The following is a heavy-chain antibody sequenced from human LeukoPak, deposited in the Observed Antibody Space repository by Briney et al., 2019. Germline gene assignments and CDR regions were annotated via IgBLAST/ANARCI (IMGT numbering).Heavy chain of an antibody. V-gene: IGHV3-21*01. J-gene: IGHJ4*02. D-gene: IGHD1-1*01. CDR3: ARDDTSVHFFDY. CDR2: ISSSSSHM. CDR1: GFTFNIYS. Sequence: GGSLRLSCAAPGFTFNIYSMNWVRQAPGKGLEWVSSISSSSSHMYYADSVKGRFTISRDNAKNSLYLQMNTLRAEDTAVYYCARDDTSVHFFDYWGQGTLVTVSS.